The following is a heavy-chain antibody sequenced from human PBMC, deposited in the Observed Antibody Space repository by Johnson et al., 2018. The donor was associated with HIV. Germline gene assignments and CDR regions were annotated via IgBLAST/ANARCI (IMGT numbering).Heavy chain of an antibody. CDR1: GFTFSSYG. Sequence: QVQLVESGGGLVQPGGSLRLSCAASGFTFSSYGMHWVRQAPGKGLEWVAFIRYDGSNKYYADSVKGRFTISRDNSKNTLYLQMNSLRAEDTAVYYCAKLRDYYDSSGWPNAFDIWGQGTMVTVSS. CDR2: IRYDGSNK. V-gene: IGHV3-30*02. J-gene: IGHJ3*02. D-gene: IGHD3-22*01. CDR3: AKLRDYYDSSGWPNAFDI.